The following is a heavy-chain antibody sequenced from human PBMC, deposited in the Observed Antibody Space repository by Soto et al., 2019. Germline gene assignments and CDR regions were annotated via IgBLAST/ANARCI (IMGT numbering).Heavy chain of an antibody. D-gene: IGHD6-19*01. Sequence: ASVKVSCKASGYTFTSYGISWVRQAPGQGLEWMGWISAYNGNTNYAQKLQGRVTMTTDTSTSTAYMELRSLRSDDTAVYYCARDLPVAGPSPLFDTWGQGTLVTVSS. CDR2: ISAYNGNT. CDR3: ARDLPVAGPSPLFDT. CDR1: GYTFTSYG. J-gene: IGHJ5*02. V-gene: IGHV1-18*01.